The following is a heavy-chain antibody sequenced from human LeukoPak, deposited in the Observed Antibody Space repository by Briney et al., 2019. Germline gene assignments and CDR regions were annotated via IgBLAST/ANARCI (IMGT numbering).Heavy chain of an antibody. CDR3: ARAQGIAAAGPLELDY. J-gene: IGHJ4*02. CDR2: ISSSSSYI. D-gene: IGHD6-13*01. CDR1: GFTFSS. V-gene: IGHV3-21*01. Sequence: GGSLRLSCAASGFTFSSMNWVRQAPGKGLEWVSSISSSSSYIYYADSVKGRFTISRDNAKNSLYLQMNSLRAEDTAVYYCARAQGIAAAGPLELDYWGQGTLATVSS.